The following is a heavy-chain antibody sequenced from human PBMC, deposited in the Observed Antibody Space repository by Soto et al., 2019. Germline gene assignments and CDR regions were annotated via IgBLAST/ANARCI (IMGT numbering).Heavy chain of an antibody. J-gene: IGHJ6*03. CDR3: ARYCSGGSCYGSSGNYYYYYYMDV. Sequence: SVKVSCKASGGTFSSYAISWVRQAPGQGLEWMGGIIPIFGTANYAQKFQGRVTMTRDTSTSTVYMELSSLRSEDTAVYYCARYCSGGSCYGSSGNYYYYYYMDVWGKGTTVTVSS. CDR1: GGTFSSYA. D-gene: IGHD2-15*01. CDR2: IIPIFGTA. V-gene: IGHV1-69*05.